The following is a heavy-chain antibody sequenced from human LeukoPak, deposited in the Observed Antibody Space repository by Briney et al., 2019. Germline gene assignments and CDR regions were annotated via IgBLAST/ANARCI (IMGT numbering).Heavy chain of an antibody. J-gene: IGHJ4*02. V-gene: IGHV3-21*01. CDR2: ISSSSNNI. CDR1: GITFSSYS. CDR3: ARDGVRGFTATTPFDY. D-gene: IGHD4-17*01. Sequence: GSLRLSCAASGITFSSYSMNWVRQAPGKGLEWVSSISSSSNNIYYADSVKGRFTISRDNAKNSLSLQMNSLRVEDTAVYYCARDGVRGFTATTPFDYWGPGTLVTVSS.